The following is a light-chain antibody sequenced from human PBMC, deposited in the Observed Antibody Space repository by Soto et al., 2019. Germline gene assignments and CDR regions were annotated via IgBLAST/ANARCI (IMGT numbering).Light chain of an antibody. V-gene: IGKV3-20*01. CDR1: QSVSSSY. Sequence: EIVLTHSPGTLSLSPGERATLSCRASQSVSSSYLAWYQQTPGQAPRLLIYGASSRATGIPDRFSGSGSGTDFTLTISRLEPEDFAVYYCQQYGSSPWKFGQGTKV. CDR3: QQYGSSPWK. J-gene: IGKJ1*01. CDR2: GAS.